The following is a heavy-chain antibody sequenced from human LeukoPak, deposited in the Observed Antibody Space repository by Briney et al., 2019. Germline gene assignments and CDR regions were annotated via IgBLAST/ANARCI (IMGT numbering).Heavy chain of an antibody. CDR2: IDYSRRS. J-gene: IGHJ3*02. Sequence: SETLSLTCTVAGDSVSRGTNYWGWIRQPPGRGLEWIGSIDYSRRSYYNPSLKSRVSISVDTSKNQVSLKMNSVIATDTAVYYCARLSPDPGAVAFDIWGQGTMVTVSS. CDR1: GDSVSRGTNY. V-gene: IGHV4-39*01. D-gene: IGHD3-10*01. CDR3: ARLSPDPGAVAFDI.